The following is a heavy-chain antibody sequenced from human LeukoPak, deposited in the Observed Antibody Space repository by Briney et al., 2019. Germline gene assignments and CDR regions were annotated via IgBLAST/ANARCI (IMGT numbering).Heavy chain of an antibody. J-gene: IGHJ4*02. Sequence: GGSLRLSCAASGFTFSSYGMHWVRQAPGKGLEWVAVISYDGSNKYYADSVKGRFTISRDNSKNTLYLQMNSLRAEDTAVYYCAKDPNYDFWSGSTYYFDYWGQGTLVTVSS. CDR1: GFTFSSYG. V-gene: IGHV3-30*18. CDR2: ISYDGSNK. CDR3: AKDPNYDFWSGSTYYFDY. D-gene: IGHD3-3*01.